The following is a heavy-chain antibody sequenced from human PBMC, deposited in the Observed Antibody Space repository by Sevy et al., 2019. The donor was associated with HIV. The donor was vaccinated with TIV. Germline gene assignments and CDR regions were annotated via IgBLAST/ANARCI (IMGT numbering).Heavy chain of an antibody. V-gene: IGHV3-13*01. D-gene: IGHD5-18*01. CDR3: ARGGPLVDAALIPWGMDV. Sequence: GGSLRLSCAASGFTFSSYDIHWVRQATGKGLEWVSVIRTSGDTYYPDSVKGRFTISRENAKNSLYLQMNSLRAEDTAVYYCARGGPLVDAALIPWGMDVWGQGTTVTVSS. J-gene: IGHJ6*02. CDR1: GFTFSSYD. CDR2: IRTSGDT.